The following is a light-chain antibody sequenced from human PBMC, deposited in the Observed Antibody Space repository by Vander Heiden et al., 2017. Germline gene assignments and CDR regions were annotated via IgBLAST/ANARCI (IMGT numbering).Light chain of an antibody. V-gene: IGKV1-5*03. J-gene: IGKJ2*01. CDR3: QQYNSYGYT. CDR1: QSISSW. Sequence: DIQMTQSPSTLSASVGRRVTIPCRASQSISSWLAWYQQKPGKAPKLLIYKASSLESGVPSRFSGSGSGTEFTLTISSLQPDDFAIYYCQQYNSYGYTFGQGTKLEIK. CDR2: KAS.